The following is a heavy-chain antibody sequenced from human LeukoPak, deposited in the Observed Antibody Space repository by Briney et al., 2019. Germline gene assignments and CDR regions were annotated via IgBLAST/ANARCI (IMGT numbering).Heavy chain of an antibody. CDR3: VRGDNRDQ. Sequence: GGSLRLSCAVSGVNFSSYWMSWVRQAPGKGLEYVSSISKSSALKYYSESVRGRFTISRDNAENSLYLDMSNLGAEDTAVYFCVRGDNRDQWGQGTLVTVSS. V-gene: IGHV3-21*01. J-gene: IGHJ4*02. CDR2: ISKSSALK. CDR1: GVNFSSYW. D-gene: IGHD2-2*01.